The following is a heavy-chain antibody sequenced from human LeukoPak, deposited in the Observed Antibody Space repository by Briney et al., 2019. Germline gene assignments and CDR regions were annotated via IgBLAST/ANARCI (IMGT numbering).Heavy chain of an antibody. D-gene: IGHD5-18*01. V-gene: IGHV3-21*01. CDR3: ARDLLPGRAAMAYFDY. Sequence: DPGGSLRLSCAASGFTFSSYAMSWVRQAPGKGLEWVSSISSSSSYIYYADSVKGRFTISRDNAKNSLYLQMNSLRAEDTAVYYCARDLLPGRAAMAYFDYWGQGTLVTVSS. CDR2: ISSSSSYI. J-gene: IGHJ4*02. CDR1: GFTFSSYA.